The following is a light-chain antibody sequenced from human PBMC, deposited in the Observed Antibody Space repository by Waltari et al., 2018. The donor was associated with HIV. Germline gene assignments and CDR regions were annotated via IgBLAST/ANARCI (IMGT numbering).Light chain of an antibody. CDR2: DVS. CDR1: SSDVGGYNS. V-gene: IGLV2-11*01. CDR3: CSYAGNYTLV. J-gene: IGLJ3*02. Sequence: QSALTQPRSVSGSPGQSVTISCTGTSSDVGGYNSVSWYQQHPGKAPKFMLYDVSKRPSGVPYRFSGSKSGNTASLTISGLQAEDEADYYCCSYAGNYTLVFVGGTKLTVL.